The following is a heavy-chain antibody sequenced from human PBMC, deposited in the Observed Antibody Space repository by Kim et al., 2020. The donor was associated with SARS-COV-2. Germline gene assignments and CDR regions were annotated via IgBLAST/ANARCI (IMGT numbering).Heavy chain of an antibody. J-gene: IGHJ3*02. V-gene: IGHV1-18*01. D-gene: IGHD5-18*01. CDR3: ARGVDTAMVRRAFDI. Sequence: QKLQGRVTMTTDTSTSPAYMELRSLRSDDTAVYYCARGVDTAMVRRAFDIWGQGTMVTVSS.